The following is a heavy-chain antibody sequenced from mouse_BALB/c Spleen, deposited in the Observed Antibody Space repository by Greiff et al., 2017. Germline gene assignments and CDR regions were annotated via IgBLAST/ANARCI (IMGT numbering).Heavy chain of an antibody. V-gene: IGHV1-7*01. J-gene: IGHJ2*01. CDR1: GYTFTSYW. Sequence: QVQLKQSGAELAKPGASVKMSCKASGYTFTSYWMHWVKQRPGQGLEWIGYINPSTGYTEYNQKFKDKATLTADKSSSTAYMQLSSLTSEDSAVYYCARSYGNYKNYCFDYWGQGTTLTVSS. D-gene: IGHD2-1*01. CDR3: ARSYGNYKNYCFDY. CDR2: INPSTGYT.